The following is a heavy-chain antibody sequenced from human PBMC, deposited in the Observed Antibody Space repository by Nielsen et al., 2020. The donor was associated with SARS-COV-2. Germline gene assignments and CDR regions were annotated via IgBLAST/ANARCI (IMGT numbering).Heavy chain of an antibody. V-gene: IGHV3-7*03. Sequence: GESLKISCAASGFTFSSYWMSWVRQAPGKGLEWVANIKQDGSEKYYVDSVKGRFTISRDNAKNSLYLQMNSLRAEDTAVYYCATLAVAGTPNDYWGQGTPVTVSS. CDR1: GFTFSSYW. J-gene: IGHJ4*02. D-gene: IGHD6-19*01. CDR2: IKQDGSEK. CDR3: ATLAVAGTPNDY.